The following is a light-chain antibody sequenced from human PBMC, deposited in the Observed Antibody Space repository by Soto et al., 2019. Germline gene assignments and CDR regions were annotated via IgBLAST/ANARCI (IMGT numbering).Light chain of an antibody. CDR1: QSVSSN. CDR3: QQYNNWPLT. V-gene: IGKV3-15*01. Sequence: EIVMTQSPATLSVSPGERATLSCRASQSVSSNLAWYQQKPGQAPRLLMYGASTRATGIPARFSGSGSGTDCTLTISSLRSEDCAVYYCQQYNNWPLTFGGGTKVEIK. J-gene: IGKJ4*01. CDR2: GAS.